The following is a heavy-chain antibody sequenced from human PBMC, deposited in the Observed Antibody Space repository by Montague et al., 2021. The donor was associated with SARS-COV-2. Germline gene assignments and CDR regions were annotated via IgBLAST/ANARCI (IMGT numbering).Heavy chain of an antibody. V-gene: IGHV3-23*01. CDR3: ARYRTDWFQLDF. J-gene: IGHJ4*02. CDR1: GFTFTSYA. D-gene: IGHD3-9*01. Sequence: SLRLSCAASGFTFTSYAMGWVRQAPGKGLEWVLGIDNSGGRTYYADSVKGRFTISRDNSKNTLCLQMNSLRAEDAAIYYYARYRTDWFQLDFWGQGTLVTVSS. CDR2: IDNSGGRT.